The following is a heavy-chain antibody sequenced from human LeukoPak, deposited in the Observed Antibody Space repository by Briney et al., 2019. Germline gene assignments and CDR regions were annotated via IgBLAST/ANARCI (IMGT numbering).Heavy chain of an antibody. CDR2: INPNSGGT. J-gene: IGHJ6*03. V-gene: IGHV1-2*02. CDR3: ARDQITGTTGYYYYYYMDV. CDR1: GYTFTGYY. D-gene: IGHD1-20*01. Sequence: ASVKVSCKASGYTFTGYYMHWVRQAPGQGLEWMGWINPNSGGTNYAQKFQGRGTMTRDTSISTAYMELSRLRSDDTAVYYCARDQITGTTGYYYYYYMDVWGKGTTVTVSS.